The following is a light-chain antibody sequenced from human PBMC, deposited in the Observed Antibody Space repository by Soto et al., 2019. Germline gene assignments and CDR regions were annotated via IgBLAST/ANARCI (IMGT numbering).Light chain of an antibody. CDR3: QQYGNSPQT. J-gene: IGKJ1*01. V-gene: IGKV3-20*01. CDR1: QSVNSSY. Sequence: EIVLTQSPGTLSLSPGERVTLSCRASQSVNSSYLAWYQHKPGQAPRLLIYGASTRATGIPDRFSGSGSGTDFTLTIARLEPGDSAVYYCQQYGNSPQTFGQGTKVDIK. CDR2: GAS.